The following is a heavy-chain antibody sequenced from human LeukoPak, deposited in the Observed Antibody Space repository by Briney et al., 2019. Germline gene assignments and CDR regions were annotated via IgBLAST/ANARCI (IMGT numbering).Heavy chain of an antibody. Sequence: GRSLRLSCAASAFTFSSYAMHWVRQAPGKGLEWVAVISYDGSNKYYADSVKGRFTISRDNSKNTLYLQMNSLRAEDTAVYYCARDSPYSDYVPYFDYWGQGTLVTVSS. CDR1: AFTFSSYA. J-gene: IGHJ4*02. CDR2: ISYDGSNK. V-gene: IGHV3-30-3*01. D-gene: IGHD4-11*01. CDR3: ARDSPYSDYVPYFDY.